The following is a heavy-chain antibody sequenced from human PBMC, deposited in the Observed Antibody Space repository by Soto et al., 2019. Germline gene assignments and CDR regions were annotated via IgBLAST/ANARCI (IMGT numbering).Heavy chain of an antibody. CDR2: IYYSGST. D-gene: IGHD3-3*01. CDR1: GGSISSSSYY. V-gene: IGHV4-39*01. CDR3: ASARFLEWSSPPYEDYFDY. J-gene: IGHJ4*02. Sequence: SETLSLTCTVSGGSISSSSYYWGWIRQPPGKGLEWIGSIYYSGSTYYNPSLKSRVTISVDTSKNQFSLKLSSVTAADTAVYYCASARFLEWSSPPYEDYFDYWGQGTLVTVSS.